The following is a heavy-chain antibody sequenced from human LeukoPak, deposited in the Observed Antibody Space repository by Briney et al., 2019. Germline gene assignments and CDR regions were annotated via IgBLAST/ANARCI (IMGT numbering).Heavy chain of an antibody. Sequence: ASVKVSCKASGYAFTGYYMHWVRQAPGQGLEWMGWINPNRGGTNYAQKFQGRVTMTRDTSISTAYMELSRLRSDDTAVYYCARAVPGIAVAKGYFDYWGQGTLVTVSS. CDR1: GYAFTGYY. V-gene: IGHV1-2*02. D-gene: IGHD6-19*01. CDR2: INPNRGGT. CDR3: ARAVPGIAVAKGYFDY. J-gene: IGHJ4*02.